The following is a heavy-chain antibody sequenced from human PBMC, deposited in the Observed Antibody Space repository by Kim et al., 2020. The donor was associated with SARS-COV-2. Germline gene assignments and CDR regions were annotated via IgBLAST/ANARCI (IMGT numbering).Heavy chain of an antibody. Sequence: SETLSLTCTVSGYSISSGYYWGWIRQPPGKGLEWIGSIYHSGSTYYNPSLKSRVTISVDTSKNQFSLKLSSVTAADTAVYYCARDSPPSSGRGSRAFDIWGQGTMVTVSS. J-gene: IGHJ3*02. CDR1: GYSISSGYY. V-gene: IGHV4-38-2*02. D-gene: IGHD6-19*01. CDR3: ARDSPPSSGRGSRAFDI. CDR2: IYHSGST.